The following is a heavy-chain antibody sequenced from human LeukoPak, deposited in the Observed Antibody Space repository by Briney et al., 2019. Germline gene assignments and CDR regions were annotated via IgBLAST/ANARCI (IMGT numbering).Heavy chain of an antibody. CDR2: IYYSGST. CDR3: ARGELRYWAFDY. V-gene: IGHV4-39*07. D-gene: IGHD3-9*01. Sequence: SETLSLTCTVSGGSISSSNFYWGWIRQPPGKGLEWIGSIYYSGSTSYNPSLKSRVTISVDTSKNQFSLKLSSVTAADTAVYYCARGELRYWAFDYWGQGTLVTVSS. CDR1: GGSISSSNFY. J-gene: IGHJ4*02.